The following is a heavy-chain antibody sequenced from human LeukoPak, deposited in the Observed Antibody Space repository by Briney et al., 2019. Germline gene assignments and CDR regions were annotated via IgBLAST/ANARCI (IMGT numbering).Heavy chain of an antibody. CDR1: GGSFSGYY. D-gene: IGHD3-16*01. CDR2: INHSRTT. V-gene: IGHV4-34*01. Sequence: SETLSLTCAVYGGSFSGYYWSWIRQPPGKGLEWIGEINHSRTTNYHPSLKSRVTISVATSKNQYSLKLSSVTAADTAVYYCARGNESPLNWGYWGQGTLVTVSS. CDR3: ARGNESPLNWGY. J-gene: IGHJ4*02.